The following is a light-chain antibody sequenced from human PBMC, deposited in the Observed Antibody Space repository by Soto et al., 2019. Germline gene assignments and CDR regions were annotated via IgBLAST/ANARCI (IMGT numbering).Light chain of an antibody. Sequence: ETVMTQSPGTLSVSLGERATLSCRASQSVSIHLAWYQQKPGQAPRLLIYDTSTRATGIPARFSGSGSGTEFTLTINSLQSEDFAVYYCQQYSNWPPITFGQGTKVDIK. CDR3: QQYSNWPPIT. J-gene: IGKJ1*01. CDR2: DTS. V-gene: IGKV3-15*01. CDR1: QSVSIH.